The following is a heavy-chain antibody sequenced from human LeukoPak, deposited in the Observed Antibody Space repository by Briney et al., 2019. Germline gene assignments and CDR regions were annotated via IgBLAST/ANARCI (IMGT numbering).Heavy chain of an antibody. V-gene: IGHV3-11*01. CDR1: GFSFKDYY. J-gene: IGHJ4*02. CDR3: ARGPRILTLGSYYFDY. CDR2: INVNGGAT. D-gene: IGHD3-10*01. Sequence: GGSLRLSCAASGFSFKDYYFSWIRQAPGKGLEGVSFINVNGGATHYAESVKGRFTISRANAMNSIYLEMNSLTAEDTAVYYCARGPRILTLGSYYFDYWGQGSLVTVSS.